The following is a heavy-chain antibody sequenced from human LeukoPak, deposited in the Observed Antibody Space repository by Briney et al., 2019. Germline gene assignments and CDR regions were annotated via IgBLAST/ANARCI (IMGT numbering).Heavy chain of an antibody. D-gene: IGHD5-18*01. J-gene: IGHJ4*02. CDR1: GGSFSGYY. V-gene: IGHV4-34*01. CDR3: ASRSGSGYSS. CDR2: INHNVST. Sequence: SETLSLTCAVYGGSFSGYYWSLIRQPPGKGLEWIGEINHNVSTNYNSSLKSRGTISVDTSKNQFSLKLSSVTAADTAVYYCASRSGSGYSSWGQGTLVTVSS.